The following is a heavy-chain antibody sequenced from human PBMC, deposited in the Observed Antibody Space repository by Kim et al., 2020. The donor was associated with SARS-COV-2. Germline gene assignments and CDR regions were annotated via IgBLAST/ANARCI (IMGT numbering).Heavy chain of an antibody. V-gene: IGHV3-48*03. CDR2: IIGIGTTI. D-gene: IGHD1-1*01. Sequence: GGSLRLSCAASGFTFSSYEMNWVRQAPGKGLEWVSYIIGIGTTIYYADSVRGRFTISRDNDKNSLYLQMNSLRAEDTAVYYCARGPNYNPFDYWGQGTLVTVSS. J-gene: IGHJ4*02. CDR3: ARGPNYNPFDY. CDR1: GFTFSSYE.